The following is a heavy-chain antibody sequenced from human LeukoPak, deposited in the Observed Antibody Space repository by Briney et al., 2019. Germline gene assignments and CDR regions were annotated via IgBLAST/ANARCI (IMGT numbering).Heavy chain of an antibody. J-gene: IGHJ5*02. D-gene: IGHD3-10*02. Sequence: GGSLRLSCAAPGFTFSSYWMSWVRQAPGKGLEWVANIKQDGSEKYYVDSVKGRFTISRDNAQHSLYLQMNRLRAEDTAVYYCAREKRRSFVRGEGRFDPWGQGTLVTVSS. V-gene: IGHV3-7*03. CDR3: AREKRRSFVRGEGRFDP. CDR2: IKQDGSEK. CDR1: GFTFSSYW.